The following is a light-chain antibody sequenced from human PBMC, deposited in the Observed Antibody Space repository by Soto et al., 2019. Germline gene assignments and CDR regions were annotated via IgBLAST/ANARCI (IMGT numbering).Light chain of an antibody. CDR3: QSWDSGTGLV. Sequence: SSELTQPPSVSVSPGQTASIPCSGDKLGDRFACWYQQKPGQSPVMVIYQDTKRPSGIPERFSGSNSGNTATLTISGTQAMDEADYYCQSWDSGTGLVFGGGTKVTVL. CDR2: QDT. J-gene: IGLJ2*01. V-gene: IGLV3-1*01. CDR1: KLGDRF.